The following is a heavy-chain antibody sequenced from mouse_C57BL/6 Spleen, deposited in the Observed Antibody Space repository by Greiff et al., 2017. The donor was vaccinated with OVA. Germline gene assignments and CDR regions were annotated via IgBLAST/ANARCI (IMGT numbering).Heavy chain of an antibody. CDR1: GYTFTSYW. V-gene: IGHV1-72*01. CDR3: ARWGDSWYFDV. CDR2: IDTNSGGT. Sequence: QVQLQQPGAELVKPGASVKLSCKASGYTFTSYWMHWVKQRPGRGLEWIGRIDTNSGGTKYNEKFKSKATLTVDKPSSTAYMQLGSLTSEDTAVYDWARWGDSWYFDVWGTGTTVTVSS. J-gene: IGHJ1*03.